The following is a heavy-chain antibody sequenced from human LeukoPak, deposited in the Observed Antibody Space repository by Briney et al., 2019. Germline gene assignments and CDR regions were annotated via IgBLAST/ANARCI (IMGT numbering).Heavy chain of an antibody. D-gene: IGHD2-2*01. CDR3: ARGLGYCSSTSCPARGWFDP. CDR2: INHSGST. Sequence: SETLALTCAVYGGSFSGYYWSWLRQPPGKGLEWIGEINHSGSTNYNPSLKSRVTISVDTSKNQFSLKLSSVTAADTAVYYCARGLGYCSSTSCPARGWFDPWGQGTLVTVSS. CDR1: GGSFSGYY. J-gene: IGHJ5*02. V-gene: IGHV4-34*01.